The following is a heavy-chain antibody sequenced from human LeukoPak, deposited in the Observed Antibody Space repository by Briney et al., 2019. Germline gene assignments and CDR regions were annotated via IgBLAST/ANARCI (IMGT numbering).Heavy chain of an antibody. Sequence: SQTLSLTCTVSGGSISSGGYYWIWIRQHPGKGLEWIGYIYYSGSTYYNPSLKSRVTISVDTSKNQFSLKLSSVTAADTAVYYCARDRGSSSWYYYYYGMDVWGQGTTVTVSS. J-gene: IGHJ6*02. CDR3: ARDRGSSSWYYYYYGMDV. D-gene: IGHD6-13*01. CDR1: GGSISSGGYY. CDR2: IYYSGST. V-gene: IGHV4-31*03.